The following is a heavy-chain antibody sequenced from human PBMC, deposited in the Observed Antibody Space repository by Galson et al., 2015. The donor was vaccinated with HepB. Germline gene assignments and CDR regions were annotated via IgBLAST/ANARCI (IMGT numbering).Heavy chain of an antibody. J-gene: IGHJ4*02. V-gene: IGHV3-7*01. CDR2: IKQDGSEK. Sequence: SLRLSCAASGFTFSSYWMSWVRQAPGKGLEWVANIKQDGSEKYYVDSVKGRFTISRDNAKNSLYLQINSLRAEDTAVYYCARDSQHYYGTYYFDYWGQGTLVTVSS. D-gene: IGHD3-10*01. CDR3: ARDSQHYYGTYYFDY. CDR1: GFTFSSYW.